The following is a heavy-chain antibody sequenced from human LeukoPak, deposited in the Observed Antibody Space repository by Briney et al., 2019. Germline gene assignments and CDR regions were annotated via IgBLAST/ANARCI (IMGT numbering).Heavy chain of an antibody. Sequence: GGSLRLSCAASGFTFSSYWMHWVRQAPGKGPVWVSRINSDGSSTSYADSVKGRFTISRDNAKNTLYLQMNSLRAEDTAVYYCTTYYYDSSGRQYYFDYWGQGTLVTVSS. CDR3: TTYYYDSSGRQYYFDY. V-gene: IGHV3-74*01. CDR2: INSDGSST. J-gene: IGHJ4*02. D-gene: IGHD3-22*01. CDR1: GFTFSSYW.